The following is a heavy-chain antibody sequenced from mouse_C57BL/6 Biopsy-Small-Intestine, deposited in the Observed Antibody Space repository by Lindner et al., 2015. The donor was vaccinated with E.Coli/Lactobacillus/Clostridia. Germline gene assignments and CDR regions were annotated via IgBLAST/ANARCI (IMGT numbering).Heavy chain of an antibody. J-gene: IGHJ3*01. CDR1: GYSFTGYY. D-gene: IGHD2-4*01. CDR2: INPSTGGT. CDR3: ARDDYDGGFAY. V-gene: IGHV1-42*01. Sequence: VQLQESGPELVKPGASVRVPCKASGYSFTGYYMHWVKQSPEKSLEWIGEINPSTGGTTYNQKFKAKATLTVDKSSSTAYMQLKSLTSEDSAVYYCARDDYDGGFAYWGQGDSGHCLC.